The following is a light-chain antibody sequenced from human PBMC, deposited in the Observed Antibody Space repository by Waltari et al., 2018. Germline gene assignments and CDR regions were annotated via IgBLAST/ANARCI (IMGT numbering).Light chain of an antibody. Sequence: DIQMTQSPSSVSASVGDRVSITCRASQGISSWLVWYQQKPGKAPNLLIYAASSLQSEVPSRFSAYGSGTDFTLTISSLQPEDFATYYCQQAYSFPLTFGGGTKVQIK. J-gene: IGKJ4*01. V-gene: IGKV1-12*01. CDR2: AAS. CDR1: QGISSW. CDR3: QQAYSFPLT.